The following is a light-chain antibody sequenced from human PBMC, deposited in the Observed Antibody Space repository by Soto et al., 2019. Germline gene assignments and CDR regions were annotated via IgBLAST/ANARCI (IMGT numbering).Light chain of an antibody. J-gene: IGKJ4*01. CDR2: GTS. CDR1: QSLSSSY. V-gene: IGKV3-20*01. Sequence: EIVLTQSPGTLSLSPGERATLSCRASQSLSSSYLAWYQQRPGQAPRLLIFGTSSRATGIPDRFSGSESGTEFTLTISRLEPEDFAVYYCQQANLFPLTFGGGTKVEIK. CDR3: QQANLFPLT.